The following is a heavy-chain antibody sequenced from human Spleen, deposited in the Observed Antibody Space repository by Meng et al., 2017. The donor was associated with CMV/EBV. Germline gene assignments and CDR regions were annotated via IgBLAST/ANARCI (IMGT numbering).Heavy chain of an antibody. CDR2: IYYSGST. J-gene: IGHJ4*02. V-gene: IGHV4-61*01. CDR1: GFSISSGYY. CDR3: AREDGSGSYDY. D-gene: IGHD3-10*01. Sequence: SETLSLTCSVSGFSISSGYYWSWIRQPPGKGLEWIGYIYYSGSTNYNPSLKSRVTISVDTSKNQFSLKLSSVTAADTAVYYCAREDGSGSYDYWGQGTLVTVPQ.